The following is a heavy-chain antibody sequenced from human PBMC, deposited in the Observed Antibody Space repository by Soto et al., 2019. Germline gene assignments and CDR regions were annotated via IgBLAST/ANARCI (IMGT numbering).Heavy chain of an antibody. Sequence: EVQLVESGGGLIQPGGSLRLSCAASGFTFSSYWMHWVRQAPGKGLVWVSRINSDGSSTTYADSVKGRFTISRDNAKNTLYLQMNSLRAEDAAVYYCVRGTRDWDGVDYWGQGSLVTVSS. CDR1: GFTFSSYW. V-gene: IGHV3-74*01. CDR3: VRGTRDWDGVDY. D-gene: IGHD2-2*01. J-gene: IGHJ4*02. CDR2: INSDGSST.